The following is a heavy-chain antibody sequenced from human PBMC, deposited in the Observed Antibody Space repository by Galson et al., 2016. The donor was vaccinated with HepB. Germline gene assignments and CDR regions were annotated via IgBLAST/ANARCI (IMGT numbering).Heavy chain of an antibody. Sequence: SLRLSCAASGFDFSSYRMNWVRQAPGKGLDWVATISSSSNFIYYADSVKGRFTISRDNAEDSLDLQMNSLRAEDTAVYYCARDRGPFDDFDIWGRGTMVTVSS. CDR1: GFDFSSYR. CDR2: ISSSSNFI. CDR3: ARDRGPFDDFDI. D-gene: IGHD3-10*01. V-gene: IGHV3-21*01. J-gene: IGHJ3*02.